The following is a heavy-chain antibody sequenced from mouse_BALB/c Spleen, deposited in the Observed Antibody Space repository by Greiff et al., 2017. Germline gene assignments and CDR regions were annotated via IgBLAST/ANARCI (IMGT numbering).Heavy chain of an antibody. V-gene: IGHV1-7*01. CDR2: INPSTGYT. J-gene: IGHJ3*01. CDR1: DYTFTSYW. D-gene: IGHD2-2*01. CDR3: ARDGYDSAWFAY. Sequence: QVQLQQSGAELAKPGASVKMSCKASDYTFTSYWMHWVKQRPGQGLEWIGYINPSTGYTEYNQKFKDKATLTADKSSSTAYMQLSSLTSEDSAVYYCARDGYDSAWFAYWGQGTLVTVSA.